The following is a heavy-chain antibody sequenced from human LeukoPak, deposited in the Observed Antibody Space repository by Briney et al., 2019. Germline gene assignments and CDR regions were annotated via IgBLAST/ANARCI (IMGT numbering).Heavy chain of an antibody. V-gene: IGHV4-59*01. J-gene: IGHJ3*02. CDR2: IYYSGST. CDR3: ARGSRIQTGDASGDWDAFDI. D-gene: IGHD7-27*01. CDR1: GGSISSYY. Sequence: SETLSLTCTVSGGSISSYYWSWIRQPPGKGLEWIGYIYYSGSTNYNPSLKSRVTISVDTSKNQFSLKLSSVTAADTAVYYCARGSRIQTGDASGDWDAFDIWGQGTMVTVSS.